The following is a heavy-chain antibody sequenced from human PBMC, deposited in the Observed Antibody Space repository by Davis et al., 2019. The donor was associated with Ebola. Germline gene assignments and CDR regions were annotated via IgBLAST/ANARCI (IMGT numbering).Heavy chain of an antibody. Sequence: AVSVKVSCKASGYSFTGYYIHWVRQAPGQGLEWMGWINPNSGGTNYAQKFQGWVTMTRDTSISTAYMELSSLKSDDTAVYYCAGSVEAGSWSYYYYGMDVWGQGTTVTVSS. J-gene: IGHJ6*02. CDR3: AGSVEAGSWSYYYYGMDV. V-gene: IGHV1-2*04. D-gene: IGHD6-13*01. CDR2: INPNSGGT. CDR1: GYSFTGYY.